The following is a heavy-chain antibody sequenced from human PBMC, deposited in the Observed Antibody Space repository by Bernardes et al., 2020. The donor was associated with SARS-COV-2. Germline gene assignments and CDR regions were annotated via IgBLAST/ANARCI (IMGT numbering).Heavy chain of an antibody. CDR2: IYYSGST. D-gene: IGHD3-3*01. CDR3: ARHGRDTIFGVVIILGGFDY. CDR1: GGPISSSSYY. V-gene: IGHV4-39*01. J-gene: IGHJ4*02. Sequence: SETLSLTCTVSGGPISSSSYYWGWIRQPPGKGLEWIGSIYYSGSTYYNPSLKSRVTISVDTSKNQFSLKLSSVTAADTAVYYCARHGRDTIFGVVIILGGFDYWGQGTLVTVSS.